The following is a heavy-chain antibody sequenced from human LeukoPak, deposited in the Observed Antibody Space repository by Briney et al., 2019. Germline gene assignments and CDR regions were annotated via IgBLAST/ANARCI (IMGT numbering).Heavy chain of an antibody. Sequence: GGSLRLSCAASGFTFSSYGMHWVRQASGKGLEWVGHIRSKGNYYATAYAASVKGRFTISRDDSKNTAYLQMDSLRAEDTAVYYCAELGITMIGGVWGKGTTVTISS. CDR1: GFTFSSYG. CDR2: IRSKGNYYAT. CDR3: AELGITMIGGV. J-gene: IGHJ6*04. V-gene: IGHV3-73*01. D-gene: IGHD3-10*02.